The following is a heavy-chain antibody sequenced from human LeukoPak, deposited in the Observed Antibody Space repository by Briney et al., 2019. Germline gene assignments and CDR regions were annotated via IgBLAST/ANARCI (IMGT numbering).Heavy chain of an antibody. CDR3: ARVFSFGDYIWGSYRYYFDY. V-gene: IGHV1-2*02. J-gene: IGHJ4*02. Sequence: ASVKVSCKASGYTFTGYYIHWMRQAPGQGLEWMGWVNPNSGGTNYAQKLQGRVTMTTDTSTSTAYMELRSLRSDDTAVYFCARVFSFGDYIWGSYRYYFDYWGQGTLVTVSS. CDR2: VNPNSGGT. CDR1: GYTFTGYY. D-gene: IGHD3-16*02.